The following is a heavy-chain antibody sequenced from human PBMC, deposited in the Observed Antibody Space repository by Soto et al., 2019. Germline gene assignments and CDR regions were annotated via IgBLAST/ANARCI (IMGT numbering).Heavy chain of an antibody. CDR1: GGFVSSGSYY. V-gene: IGHV4-34*01. Sequence: QVQLQQWGAGLLKPSETLSLTCAVYGGFVSSGSYYWSWIRQPPGNGLEWIGEMSHSGGTHFNPSLKGRVTISVDTSKNQFSLKMSSVTAADTALYYCARVERGTATTVVDAFDIWGPGTMVTVSS. D-gene: IGHD1-1*01. CDR3: ARVERGTATTVVDAFDI. CDR2: MSHSGGT. J-gene: IGHJ3*02.